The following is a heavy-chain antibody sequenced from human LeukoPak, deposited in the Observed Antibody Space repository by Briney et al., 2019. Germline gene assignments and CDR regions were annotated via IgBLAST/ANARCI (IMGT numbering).Heavy chain of an antibody. CDR1: GFTFSSYE. CDR2: ISSSGSTI. J-gene: IGHJ4*02. Sequence: GGSLRLSCAASGFTFSSYEMNWVRQAPGKGLEWVSYISSSGSTIYYADSVKGRFTISRDNAKNSLYLQMNSLGAEDTAVYYCARGGAIPSFDYWGQGTLVTVSS. D-gene: IGHD2-21*01. CDR3: ARGGAIPSFDY. V-gene: IGHV3-48*03.